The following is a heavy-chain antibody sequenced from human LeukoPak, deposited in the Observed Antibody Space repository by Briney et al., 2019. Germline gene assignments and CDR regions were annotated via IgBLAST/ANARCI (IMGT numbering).Heavy chain of an antibody. D-gene: IGHD6-19*01. CDR2: IYHSGST. V-gene: IGHV4-4*02. J-gene: IGHJ4*02. Sequence: KPSETLSLTCAVSGGSISSSNWWSWVRQPPGKGLEWIGEIYHSGSTNYNPSLKSRVTISVDKSKNQFSLKLSSVTAADTAVYYCARSHHHQLLPEQWLVPIDYWGQGTLVTVSS. CDR3: ARSHHHQLLPEQWLVPIDY. CDR1: GGSISSSNW.